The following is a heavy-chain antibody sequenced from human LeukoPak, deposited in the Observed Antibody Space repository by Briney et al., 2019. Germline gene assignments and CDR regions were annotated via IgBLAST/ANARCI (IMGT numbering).Heavy chain of an antibody. V-gene: IGHV4-59*01. D-gene: IGHD3-10*01. CDR2: IYYSGST. Sequence: PSETPSLTCTVSGGSISSYYWSWIRQPPGKGLEWIGYIYYSGSTNYNPSLKSRVTISVDTSKNQFSLKLSSVTAADTAVYYCARERFGEFDYWGQGTLVTVSS. CDR3: ARERFGEFDY. J-gene: IGHJ4*02. CDR1: GGSISSYY.